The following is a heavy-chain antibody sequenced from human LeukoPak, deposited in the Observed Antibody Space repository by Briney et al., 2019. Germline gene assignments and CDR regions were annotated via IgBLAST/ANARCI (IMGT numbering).Heavy chain of an antibody. CDR2: IKSKTDGGTT. D-gene: IGHD3-10*01. V-gene: IGHV3-15*01. CDR1: GFTFSNYW. CDR3: TTRKNGYYYGSGSYSYYFDY. Sequence: PGGSLRLSCAASGFTFSNYWMHWVRQAPGKGLEWVGRIKSKTDGGTTDYAAPVKGRFTISRDDSKNTLYLQMNSLKTEDTAVYYCTTRKNGYYYGSGSYSYYFDYWGQGTLVTVSS. J-gene: IGHJ4*02.